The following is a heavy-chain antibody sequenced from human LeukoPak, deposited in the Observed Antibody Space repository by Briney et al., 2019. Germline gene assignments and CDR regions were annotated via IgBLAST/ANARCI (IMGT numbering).Heavy chain of an antibody. J-gene: IGHJ5*02. Sequence: SVKVSCRASDYAFTKYGISWVRQAPGQGLEWMGGIIPIFGTANYAQKFQGRVTITADESTSTAYMELSSLRSEDTAVYYCARDLGLHWFDPWGQGTLVTVSS. V-gene: IGHV1-69*13. CDR2: IIPIFGTA. CDR1: DYAFTKYG. D-gene: IGHD7-27*01. CDR3: ARDLGLHWFDP.